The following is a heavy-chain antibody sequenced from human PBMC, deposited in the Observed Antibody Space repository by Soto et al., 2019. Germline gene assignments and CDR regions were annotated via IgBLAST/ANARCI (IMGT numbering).Heavy chain of an antibody. J-gene: IGHJ4*02. Sequence: QVRLVESGGGVVQPGRSLRLSCAASGFTFSSYAMHWVRQAPGKGLEWVAVISYDGSNKYYADSVKGRFTISRDNSKNTLYLQMNSLRAEDTAVYYCARPSTGYWGQGTLVTVSS. CDR1: GFTFSSYA. CDR2: ISYDGSNK. V-gene: IGHV3-30-3*01. CDR3: ARPSTGY.